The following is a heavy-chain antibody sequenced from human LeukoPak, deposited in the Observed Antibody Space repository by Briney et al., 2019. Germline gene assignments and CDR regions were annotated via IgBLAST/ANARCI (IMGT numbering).Heavy chain of an antibody. Sequence: SETLSLTCTVSGGSISSYYWTWIRQPPGKGLEWIGYVSYSGTTKYNPSLKSRVTMSVDMSKNRLSLRLTSVTAADTAVYYCARSGYSYDSAVYWNFDLWGRGTLVTVSS. V-gene: IGHV4-59*01. CDR3: ARSGYSYDSAVYWNFDL. CDR2: VSYSGTT. CDR1: GGSISSYY. J-gene: IGHJ2*01. D-gene: IGHD5-18*01.